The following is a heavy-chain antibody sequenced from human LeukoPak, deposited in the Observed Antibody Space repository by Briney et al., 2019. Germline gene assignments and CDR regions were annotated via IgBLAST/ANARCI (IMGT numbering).Heavy chain of an antibody. CDR1: GFTFSSYW. V-gene: IGHV3-7*03. D-gene: IGHD3-10*01. CDR2: IKQDGSEK. CDR3: AKDKRRFGELSPFDY. J-gene: IGHJ4*02. Sequence: PGGSLRLSCVASGFTFSSYWMTWVRQAPGKGLEWVANIKQDGSEKYYVDSVKGRFTISRDNAKNSLYLQMNSLRAEDTALYYCAKDKRRFGELSPFDYWGQGTLVTVSS.